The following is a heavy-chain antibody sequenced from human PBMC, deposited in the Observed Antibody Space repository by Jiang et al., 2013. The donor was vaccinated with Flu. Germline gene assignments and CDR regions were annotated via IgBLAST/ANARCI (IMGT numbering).Heavy chain of an antibody. V-gene: IGHV4-59*12. D-gene: IGHD3-10*01. CDR3: ASQQLGSWWWGVIICPT. J-gene: IGHJ4*02. Sequence: GPGLVKPSETLSLTCTVSGDSISSYYWNWIRQPPGKGLEWIGYFYFSGTTYYNPPLKSRVTISVDTSKKQFSLKLSSVTAADTAVYYCASQQLGSWWWGVIICPTWGQGTLV. CDR2: FYFSGTT. CDR1: GDSISSYY.